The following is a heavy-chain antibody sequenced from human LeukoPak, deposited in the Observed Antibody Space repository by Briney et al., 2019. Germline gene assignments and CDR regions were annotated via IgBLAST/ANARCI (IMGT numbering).Heavy chain of an antibody. D-gene: IGHD4-23*01. J-gene: IGHJ4*02. V-gene: IGHV4-59*08. CDR1: GGSISSYY. CDR3: ARRVSRVTSFDY. Sequence: SETLSLTCTASGGSISSYYWSWIRQPPGKGLEWIGYIYYSGSTNYNPSLKSRVTISVDTSKNQFSLKLSSVTAADTAVYYCARRVSRVTSFDYWGQGTLVTVSS. CDR2: IYYSGST.